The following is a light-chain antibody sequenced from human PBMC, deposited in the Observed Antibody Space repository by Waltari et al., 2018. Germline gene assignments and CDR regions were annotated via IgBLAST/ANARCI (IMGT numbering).Light chain of an antibody. J-gene: IGKJ1*01. CDR2: GAS. CDR1: QSVSRN. CDR3: QQYNSWPRT. Sequence: DIVMTQSPATLYASPGERATLSCRASQSVSRNLAWFQQKPGQAPRLLIYGASSRATGIPARFSGSGSGTEFTLSISTLQSEDYAIYFCQQYNSWPRTFGQGTKVEIK. V-gene: IGKV3-15*01.